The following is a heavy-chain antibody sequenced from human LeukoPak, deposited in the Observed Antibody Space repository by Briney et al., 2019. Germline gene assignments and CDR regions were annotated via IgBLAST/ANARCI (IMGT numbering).Heavy chain of an antibody. V-gene: IGHV3-48*03. D-gene: IGHD6-13*01. CDR2: ISDDDTNI. Sequence: PGGSLRLSCTGSGFSFSSYQMNWVRQAPGKGLEWVSHISDDDTNIYYADSVKGRFTISRDDAKSSLYLEMKTLRAEDTAIYDWARGHGTSWFPFDFWGQGTLATVSS. J-gene: IGHJ4*02. CDR1: GFSFSSYQ. CDR3: ARGHGTSWFPFDF.